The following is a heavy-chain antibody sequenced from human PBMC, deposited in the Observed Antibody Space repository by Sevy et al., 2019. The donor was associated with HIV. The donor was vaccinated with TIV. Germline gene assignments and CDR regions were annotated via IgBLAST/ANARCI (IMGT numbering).Heavy chain of an antibody. D-gene: IGHD1-26*01. V-gene: IGHV6-1*01. CDR1: GDSVSSNSAA. J-gene: IGHJ5*02. Sequence: SQTLSLTCAISGDSVSSNSAAWNWIRQSPSRALEWLGRTYYRSKWYNDYAVSVKSRISINPDTSKNQFSLQLNSVTPEETAVYFCATGIPEWELGGHWFDPWGQGTLVTVSS. CDR2: TYYRSKWYN. CDR3: ATGIPEWELGGHWFDP.